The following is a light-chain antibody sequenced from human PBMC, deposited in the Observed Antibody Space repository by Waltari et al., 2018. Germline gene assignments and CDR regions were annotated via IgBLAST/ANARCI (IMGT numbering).Light chain of an antibody. V-gene: IGKV3-11*01. Sequence: EIVLTQSPATLSLSPGERATLSCRASQSVSSYLAWYQQKPGQAPRLLIYDASNRATGIPARFSGSGSGTYCTLTISSLEPEDFAVYYCQQRSNWPPGLTFGGGTKVEIK. CDR2: DAS. CDR1: QSVSSY. J-gene: IGKJ4*01. CDR3: QQRSNWPPGLT.